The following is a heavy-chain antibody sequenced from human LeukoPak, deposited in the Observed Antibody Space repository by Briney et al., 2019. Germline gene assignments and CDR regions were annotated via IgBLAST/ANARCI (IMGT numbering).Heavy chain of an antibody. Sequence: SETLSLTCAVYGGSFSGYYWSWIRQPPGKGLEWIGEINHSGSTNYNPSLKSRVTISVDKSKNQFSLKLSSVTAADTAVYYCARLGVVAADDYWGQGTLVTVSS. CDR3: ARLGVVAADDY. D-gene: IGHD2-15*01. CDR2: INHSGST. J-gene: IGHJ4*02. CDR1: GGSFSGYY. V-gene: IGHV4-34*01.